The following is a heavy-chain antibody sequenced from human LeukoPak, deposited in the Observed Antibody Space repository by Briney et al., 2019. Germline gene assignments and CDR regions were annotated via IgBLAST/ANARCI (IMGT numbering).Heavy chain of an antibody. Sequence: GGSLRLSCAASGFTFSSYAMSWVRQAPGKGLEWVSAISGSGGSTYYADSEKGRFTISRDNSKNTLYLQMNSLRAEDTAVYYCAKVTLWFGELFGAFDIWGQGTMVTVSS. CDR1: GFTFSSYA. J-gene: IGHJ3*02. CDR2: ISGSGGST. D-gene: IGHD3-10*01. V-gene: IGHV3-23*01. CDR3: AKVTLWFGELFGAFDI.